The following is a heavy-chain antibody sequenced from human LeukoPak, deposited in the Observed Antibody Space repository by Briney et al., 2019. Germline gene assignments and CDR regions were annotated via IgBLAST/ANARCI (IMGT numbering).Heavy chain of an antibody. V-gene: IGHV3-74*01. CDR1: GFTFSSYA. CDR2: INVEGSIT. Sequence: GGSLRLSCAASGFTFSSYAMSWVRQAPGKGLVWVARINVEGSITTCADSVKGRFTISRDNAKNTLFLQMNSLRTEDTAVYYCVRALGDAWGQGTLVTVSS. J-gene: IGHJ5*02. CDR3: VRALGDA. D-gene: IGHD7-27*01.